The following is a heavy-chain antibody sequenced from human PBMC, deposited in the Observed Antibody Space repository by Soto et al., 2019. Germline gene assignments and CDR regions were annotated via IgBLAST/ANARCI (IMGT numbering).Heavy chain of an antibody. D-gene: IGHD3-16*02. Sequence: YGGSFSGYYWSWIRQPPGKGLEWIGEINHSGSTNYNPSFKSRVTISVDTSKNQFSLKLSSVTAADTAVYYCARGFYDYVWGSYPPRTYGMDVWGQGTTVTVSS. CDR1: GGSFSGYY. CDR3: ARGFYDYVWGSYPPRTYGMDV. CDR2: INHSGST. J-gene: IGHJ6*02. V-gene: IGHV4-34*01.